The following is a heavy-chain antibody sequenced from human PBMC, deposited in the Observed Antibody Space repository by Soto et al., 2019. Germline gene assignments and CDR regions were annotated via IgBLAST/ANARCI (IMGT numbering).Heavy chain of an antibody. D-gene: IGHD3-16*02. Sequence: QVQLVQSGAEVKKPGASVKVSCKASGYTFTGYYMHWVRQAPGQGLEWMGWINPNSGGTIYAQKFQGRVTMTRDTSISTAYMELSRLRSDDTAVYYCARGGGGVIANDYWGQGTLVTVSS. CDR2: INPNSGGT. CDR3: ARGGGGVIANDY. J-gene: IGHJ4*02. CDR1: GYTFTGYY. V-gene: IGHV1-2*02.